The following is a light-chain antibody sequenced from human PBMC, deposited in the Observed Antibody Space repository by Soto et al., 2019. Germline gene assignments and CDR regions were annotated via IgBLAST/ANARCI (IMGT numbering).Light chain of an antibody. CDR3: SSYARNRDIL. Sequence: QSVLTQPPSASGSPGQSVAISCTGTSSDVGGYSYVSWYQQHPGKAPKLMIYEVSKRPSGVPDRFSGSKSGNTASLTVSGLRAEDEADYYCSSYARNRDILFGGGTKLTVL. J-gene: IGLJ2*01. CDR2: EVS. CDR1: SSDVGGYSY. V-gene: IGLV2-8*01.